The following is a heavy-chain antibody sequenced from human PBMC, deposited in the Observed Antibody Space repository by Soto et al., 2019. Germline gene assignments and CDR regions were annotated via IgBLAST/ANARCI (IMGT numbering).Heavy chain of an antibody. Sequence: PGGSLRLSCAASGFTVSSNYMSWVRQAPGMGLEWVSVIYSGGTTYYADSVRGRFTISRDNSKNTLYLQMNSLRAEDTAVYYCARATNLANAFDIWGQGTAVTV. V-gene: IGHV3-53*01. CDR2: IYSGGTT. CDR3: ARATNLANAFDI. D-gene: IGHD5-12*01. CDR1: GFTVSSNY. J-gene: IGHJ3*02.